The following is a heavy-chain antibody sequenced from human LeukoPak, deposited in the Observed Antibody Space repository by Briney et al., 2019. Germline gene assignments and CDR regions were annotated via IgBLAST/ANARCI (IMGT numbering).Heavy chain of an antibody. CDR3: ARLTGGGSYWGYFDY. Sequence: SETLSLTCTVSGASIPSSYYWSWIRQPPGKGLECIGYISASGNTNYNPSLKSRVAISVDTSKSQFSLNLSSVTAADTAIYYCARLTGGGSYWGYFDYWGQGNLVTVSS. CDR1: GASIPSSYY. CDR2: ISASGNT. V-gene: IGHV4-4*09. J-gene: IGHJ4*02. D-gene: IGHD1-26*01.